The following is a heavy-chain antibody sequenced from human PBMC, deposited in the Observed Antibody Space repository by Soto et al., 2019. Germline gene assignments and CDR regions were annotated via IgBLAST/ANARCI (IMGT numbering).Heavy chain of an antibody. V-gene: IGHV3-33*01. CDR2: IWYDGSNK. CDR3: ARDRSTQPYYYYMDV. CDR1: GFTFSSYG. Sequence: GGSLRLSCAASGFTFSSYGMHWVRQAPGKGLEWVAVIWYDGSNKYYADSVKGRFTISRDNSKNTLYLQMNSLRAEDTAVYYCARDRSTQPYYYYMDVWGKGTTVTVSS. J-gene: IGHJ6*03. D-gene: IGHD2-2*01.